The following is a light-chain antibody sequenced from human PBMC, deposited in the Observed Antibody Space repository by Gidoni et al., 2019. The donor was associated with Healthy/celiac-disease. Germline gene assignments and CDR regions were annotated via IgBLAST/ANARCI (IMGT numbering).Light chain of an antibody. CDR2: DAS. CDR1: QTASANF. J-gene: IGKJ4*01. CDR3: QQYGAQPLT. V-gene: IGKV3-20*01. Sequence: IVLTQFPGTLSVSPGARATLFCRATQTASANFLAWYQQKPGQPPTLLIYDASRRATGVPDRFSGSGSGTDFSLTINRLQTEDSALYYCQQYGAQPLTFGGGTRVEI.